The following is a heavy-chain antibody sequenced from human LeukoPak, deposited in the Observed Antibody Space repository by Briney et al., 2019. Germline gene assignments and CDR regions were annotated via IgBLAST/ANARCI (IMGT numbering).Heavy chain of an antibody. CDR3: ARGDSGYDYGFDN. CDR2: IIPIFGTT. J-gene: IGHJ4*02. D-gene: IGHD5-12*01. CDR1: GGTFSSHA. V-gene: IGHV1-69*05. Sequence: SVKVSCKASGGTFSSHAISWVRQAPGQGLEWVGGIIPIFGTTNYAQKFQGRVTITTDGSTSTGYMELRSLRSDDTAVYYCARGDSGYDYGFDNWGQGTLVTVSS.